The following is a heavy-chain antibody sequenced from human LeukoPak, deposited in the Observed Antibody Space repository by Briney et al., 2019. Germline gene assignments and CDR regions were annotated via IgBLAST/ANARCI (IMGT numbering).Heavy chain of an antibody. Sequence: GGSLRLSCAAPGFTFSSYALSWVRQAPGKGLEWVSAISGSGGSTYYADSVKGRFTISRDNSKNTLYLQMNSLRAEDTAVYYCAKDPGVVPAAIYWGQGTLVTVSS. CDR3: AKDPGVVPAAIY. CDR1: GFTFSSYA. CDR2: ISGSGGST. J-gene: IGHJ4*02. V-gene: IGHV3-23*01. D-gene: IGHD2-2*01.